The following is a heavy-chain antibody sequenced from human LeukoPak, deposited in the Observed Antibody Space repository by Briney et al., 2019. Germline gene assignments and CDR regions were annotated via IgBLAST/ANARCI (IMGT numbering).Heavy chain of an antibody. CDR1: GYSISSGFY. Sequence: PSETLSLTCTVSGYSISSGFYWGWIRQPPGKGLEWIGSIYHSGSTHYNSSLKSRVTISVDTSKNQFSLRLTSVTAADTAVYYCARQTGSGLFILPGGQGTLVTVSS. J-gene: IGHJ4*02. CDR2: IYHSGST. D-gene: IGHD3/OR15-3a*01. V-gene: IGHV4-38-2*02. CDR3: ARQTGSGLFILP.